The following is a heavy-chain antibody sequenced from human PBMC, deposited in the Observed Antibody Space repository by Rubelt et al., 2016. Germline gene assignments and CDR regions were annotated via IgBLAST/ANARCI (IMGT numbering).Heavy chain of an antibody. CDR2: ISAYNGNT. D-gene: IGHD5-12*01. V-gene: IGHV1-18*01. J-gene: IGHJ5*02. Sequence: QVQLVQSGAEVKKPGASVKVSCKASGYTFTSYGISWVRQAPGQGLEWMGWISAYNGNTNYAQKLQGRVTMTTDTSTSTASMEVRGRRSDDTAVYYCARDPTTRFTSTGWVDPWGQGTLVTVSS. CDR3: ARDPTTRFTSTGWVDP. CDR1: GYTFTSYG.